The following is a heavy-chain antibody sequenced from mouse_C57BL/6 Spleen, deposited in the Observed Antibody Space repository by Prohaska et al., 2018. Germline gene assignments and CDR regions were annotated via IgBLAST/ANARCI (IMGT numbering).Heavy chain of an antibody. D-gene: IGHD1-1*01. V-gene: IGHV14-4*01. J-gene: IGHJ3*01. CDR3: ATTPYGSAWVAD. Sequence: EVQLQQSGAELVRPGASVKLSCTASGFNIKDDYMHWVKQRPEQGLEWIGWIDPENGDTEYASKVQCKATRTADTTSNTVYLQCISLKYEDTSVYYCATTPYGSAWVADGGQGTVVTVSA. CDR1: GFNIKDDY. CDR2: IDPENGDT.